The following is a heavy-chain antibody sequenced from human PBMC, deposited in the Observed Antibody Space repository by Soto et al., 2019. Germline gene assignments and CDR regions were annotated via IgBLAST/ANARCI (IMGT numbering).Heavy chain of an antibody. Sequence: SETLSLTCAVYGGSFSGYYWSWIRQPPGKGLEWIGEINHSGSTNYNPSLKSRVTISVDTSKNQFSLKLSSVTAADTAVYYCARSLRSRGRKNEEHLSRGYYFDYWGQGTLVTVSS. CDR3: ARSLRSRGRKNEEHLSRGYYFDY. D-gene: IGHD3-16*01. J-gene: IGHJ4*02. V-gene: IGHV4-34*01. CDR1: GGSFSGYY. CDR2: INHSGST.